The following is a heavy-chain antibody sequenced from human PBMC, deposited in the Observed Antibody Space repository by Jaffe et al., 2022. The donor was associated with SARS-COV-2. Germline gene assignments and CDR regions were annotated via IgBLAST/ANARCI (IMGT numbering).Heavy chain of an antibody. V-gene: IGHV4-34*01. CDR3: ARGRGEDSSSWYYTFYYYYGMDV. J-gene: IGHJ6*02. CDR1: GGSFSGYY. Sequence: QVQLQQWGAGLLKPSETLSLTCAVYGGSFSGYYWSWIRQPPGKGLEWIGEINHSGSTNYNPSLKSRVTISVDTSKNQFSLKLSSVTAADTAVYYCARGRGEDSSSWYYTFYYYYGMDVWGQGTTVTVSS. CDR2: INHSGST. D-gene: IGHD6-13*01.